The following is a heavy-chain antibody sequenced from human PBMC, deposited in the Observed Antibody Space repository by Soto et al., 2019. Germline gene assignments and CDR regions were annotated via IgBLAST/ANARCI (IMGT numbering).Heavy chain of an antibody. J-gene: IGHJ3*02. CDR3: ATVRWELHDAFDI. V-gene: IGHV4-31*03. D-gene: IGHD1-26*01. CDR1: GGSISTGGYY. Sequence: QVQLQESGPGLVKPSQTLSLTRTVSGGSISTGGYYWSWIRQHPGRGLEWIGYIYHSGMTFSNPSLQSRVAISIHTSKNKFSLKLSSVTAADTAVYYCATVRWELHDAFDIWGQGTMVSVSS. CDR2: IYHSGMT.